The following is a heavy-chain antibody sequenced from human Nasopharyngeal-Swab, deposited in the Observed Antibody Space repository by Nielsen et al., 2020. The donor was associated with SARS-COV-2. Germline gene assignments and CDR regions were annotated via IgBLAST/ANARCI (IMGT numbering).Heavy chain of an antibody. V-gene: IGHV1-18*04. CDR2: ISAYNGNT. CDR3: ARVGGIPFQQLGPFDP. CDR1: GYTFTSYG. Sequence: ASVKVSCKASGYTFTSYGISWVRQAPGQGLEWMGWISAYNGNTNYAQKLQGRVTMTTDTSTSTVYMELSSLRSEDTAVYYCARVGGIPFQQLGPFDPWGQGTLVTVSS. J-gene: IGHJ5*02. D-gene: IGHD6-13*01.